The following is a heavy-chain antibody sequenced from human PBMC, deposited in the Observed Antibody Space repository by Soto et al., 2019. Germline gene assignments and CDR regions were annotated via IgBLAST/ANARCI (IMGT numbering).Heavy chain of an antibody. CDR3: ARAFPYKKVVDY. CDR2: ISSDSSTK. J-gene: IGHJ4*02. CDR1: GFTFSDFS. V-gene: IGHV3-48*02. D-gene: IGHD1-1*01. Sequence: EVLLVESGGGLVQPGGSLRLSCAASGFTFSDFSMNWVLQAPGKGPEWLAYISSDSSTKYYTDSVKARFTISRDNARNSLDMQLTSLRDEDTALYYCARAFPYKKVVDYWGQGTLVTVSS.